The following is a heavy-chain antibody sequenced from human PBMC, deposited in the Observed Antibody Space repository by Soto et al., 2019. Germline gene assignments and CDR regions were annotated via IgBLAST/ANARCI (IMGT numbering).Heavy chain of an antibody. J-gene: IGHJ6*02. CDR1: GYTFTSYG. CDR2: ISAYNGNT. Sequence: GASVKVSCKASGYTFTSYGISWVRQAPGQGLEWMGWISAYNGNTNYAQKLQGRVTMTTDTSTSTAYMELRSLRSDDTAVYYCARRFGEWELLSGYYYYGMDVWGQGTTVTRLL. CDR3: ARRFGEWELLSGYYYYGMDV. D-gene: IGHD1-26*01. V-gene: IGHV1-18*01.